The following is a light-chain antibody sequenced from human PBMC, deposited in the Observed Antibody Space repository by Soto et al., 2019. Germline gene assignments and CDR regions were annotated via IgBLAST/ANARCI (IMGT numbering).Light chain of an antibody. Sequence: EIVLTQSPGTLYFSRVERSTLSFSASQSVSSTYLIWYQQKPGQAPRLLIYGASSRATGIPDRFSGSGSGTDFTLTISRLEPEDFAVYYCQQYGSSLRTFGQGTKVDI. CDR1: QSVSSTY. CDR2: GAS. V-gene: IGKV3-20*01. J-gene: IGKJ1*01. CDR3: QQYGSSLRT.